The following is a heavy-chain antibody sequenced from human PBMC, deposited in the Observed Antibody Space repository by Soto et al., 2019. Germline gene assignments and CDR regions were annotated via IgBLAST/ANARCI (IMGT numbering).Heavy chain of an antibody. CDR1: GFTFSSYG. Sequence: ESVGGVVQPGRSLRLSCAASGFTFSSYGMHWVRQAPGKGLEWVAVIWYDGSNKYYADSVKGRFTISRDNSKNTLYLQMNSLRAEDTAVYYCARTPRNYGSGSSGFDYWGQGTLVTVSS. CDR2: IWYDGSNK. CDR3: ARTPRNYGSGSSGFDY. D-gene: IGHD3-10*01. J-gene: IGHJ4*02. V-gene: IGHV3-33*01.